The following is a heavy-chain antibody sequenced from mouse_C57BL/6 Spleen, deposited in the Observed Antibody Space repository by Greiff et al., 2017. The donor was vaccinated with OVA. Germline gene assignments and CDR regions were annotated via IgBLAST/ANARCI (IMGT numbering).Heavy chain of an antibody. CDR2: INPDSSTI. CDR1: GIAFSRSW. D-gene: IGHD1-1*01. V-gene: IGHV4-1*01. CDR3: ARAITTVVDWYFDV. Sequence: AAPGIAFSRSWMSWVRRAPGKGLEWIGEINPDSSTINYAPSLKDKFIISRDNAKNTLYLQMSKVRSEDTALYYCARAITTVVDWYFDVWGTGTTVTVSS. J-gene: IGHJ1*03.